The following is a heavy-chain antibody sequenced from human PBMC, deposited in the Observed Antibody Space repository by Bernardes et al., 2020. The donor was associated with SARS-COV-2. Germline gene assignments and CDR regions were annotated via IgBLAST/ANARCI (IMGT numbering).Heavy chain of an antibody. D-gene: IGHD3-10*01. J-gene: IGHJ1*01. CDR3: ARDQTQPPITDY. CDR1: GLSFRTSS. Sequence: VGSLRLSCAASGLSFRTSSMNWVRQAPGKGLEWVASLSGSSYFIYHADSVRGRFTISRDNARNSVYLQMNSLRVEDTAVYYCARDQTQPPITDYWGQGTLVTVS. CDR2: LSGSSYFI. V-gene: IGHV3-21*01.